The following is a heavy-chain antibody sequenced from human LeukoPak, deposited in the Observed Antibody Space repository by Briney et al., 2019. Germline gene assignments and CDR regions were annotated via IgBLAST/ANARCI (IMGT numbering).Heavy chain of an antibody. V-gene: IGHV3-30*03. CDR1: GFTFSSYG. CDR2: ISYDGSNK. CDR3: ARGRAGIAAAGLFDP. J-gene: IGHJ5*02. D-gene: IGHD6-13*01. Sequence: GGSLRLSCAASGFTFSSYGMHWVRQAPGKGLEWVAVISYDGSNKYYADSVKGRFTISRDNSKNTLYLQMNSLRAEDTAVYYCARGRAGIAAAGLFDPWGQGTLVTVSS.